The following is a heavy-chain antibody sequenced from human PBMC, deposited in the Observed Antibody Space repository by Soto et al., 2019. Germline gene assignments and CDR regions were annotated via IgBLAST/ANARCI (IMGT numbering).Heavy chain of an antibody. J-gene: IGHJ4*01. CDR2: ISASATGT. CDR1: GITFSNYA. Sequence: GGSLRLSCAASGITFSNYALSWVRQAPGKGLEWVSGISASATGTYYADSVKGRFTISRDNSKSTLYLHMNTLRADDTAIYYCAKGGGVGTAKVTSYFDYWGQGTLVTVSS. D-gene: IGHD5-18*01. CDR3: AKGGGVGTAKVTSYFDY. V-gene: IGHV3-23*01.